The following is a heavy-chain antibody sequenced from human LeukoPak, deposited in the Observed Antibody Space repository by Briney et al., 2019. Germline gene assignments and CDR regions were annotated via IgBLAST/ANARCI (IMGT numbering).Heavy chain of an antibody. D-gene: IGHD5-24*01. Sequence: GGSLRLSCAASGFTFSSYGMHWVRQAPGKGLEWVAVIWYDGSNKYYADSVKGRFTISRDNSKNTLYLQMNSLRAEDTAVYYCAKAYRDGYKIFDWFDPWGQGTLVTVSS. CDR2: IWYDGSNK. J-gene: IGHJ5*02. V-gene: IGHV3-33*06. CDR3: AKAYRDGYKIFDWFDP. CDR1: GFTFSSYG.